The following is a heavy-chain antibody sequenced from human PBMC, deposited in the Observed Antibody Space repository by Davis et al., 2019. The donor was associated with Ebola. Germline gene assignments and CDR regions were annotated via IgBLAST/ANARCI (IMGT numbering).Heavy chain of an antibody. J-gene: IGHJ6*02. CDR2: ISSSGSTI. CDR1: GFTFSDYY. V-gene: IGHV3-11*01. CDR3: AKVLITIFFDGMDV. Sequence: GGSLRLSCAASGFTFSDYYMSWIRQAPGKGLEWVSYISSSGSTIYYADSVKGRFTISRDNAKNSLYLQMNSLRTEDTALYYCAKVLITIFFDGMDVWGQGTTVTVSS. D-gene: IGHD3-9*01.